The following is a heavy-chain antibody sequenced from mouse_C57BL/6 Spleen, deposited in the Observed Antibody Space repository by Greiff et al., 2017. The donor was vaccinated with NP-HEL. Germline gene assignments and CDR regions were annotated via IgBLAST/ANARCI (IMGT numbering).Heavy chain of an antibody. Sequence: VQLQQPGAELVRPGSSVKLSCKASGYTFTSYWMHWVKQRPIQGLEWIGNIDPSDSETHYNQKFKDKATLTVDKSSSTAYMQLSSLTSEDSAVYYCASLYGSSPYYAMDYWGQGTSVTVSS. D-gene: IGHD1-1*01. CDR3: ASLYGSSPYYAMDY. CDR1: GYTFTSYW. V-gene: IGHV1-52*01. CDR2: IDPSDSET. J-gene: IGHJ4*01.